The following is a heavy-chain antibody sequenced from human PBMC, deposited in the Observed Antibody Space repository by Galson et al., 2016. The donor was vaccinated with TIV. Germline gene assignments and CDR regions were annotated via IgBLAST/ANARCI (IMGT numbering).Heavy chain of an antibody. Sequence: SVKVSCKTSGYTFTGYYMHWVRQAPGQGLEWMGWINPDSGDTNYSQKFQGRVTITRDTSINTAYMELSNLKSDDTAVYYCARDPSPVTTSPFDIWSQGTMVTVSS. J-gene: IGHJ3*02. D-gene: IGHD4-17*01. V-gene: IGHV1-2*02. CDR3: ARDPSPVTTSPFDI. CDR1: GYTFTGYY. CDR2: INPDSGDT.